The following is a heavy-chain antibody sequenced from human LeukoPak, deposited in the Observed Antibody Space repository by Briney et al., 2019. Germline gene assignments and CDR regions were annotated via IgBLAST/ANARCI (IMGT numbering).Heavy chain of an antibody. CDR3: ARGEIYDYVWGSHPNWFDP. V-gene: IGHV4-61*02. J-gene: IGHJ5*02. Sequence: TSQTLSLTCTVSGGSISSGSYYWSWIRQPAGKGLEWIARIYTSGSTNYNPSLKSRVTISVDTSKYQFSLKLSSVTAADTAVYYCARGEIYDYVWGSHPNWFDPWGQGTLVTVSS. CDR1: GGSISSGSYY. D-gene: IGHD3-16*01. CDR2: IYTSGST.